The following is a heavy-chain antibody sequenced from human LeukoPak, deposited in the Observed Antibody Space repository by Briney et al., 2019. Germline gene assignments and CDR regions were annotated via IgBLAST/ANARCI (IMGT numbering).Heavy chain of an antibody. CDR1: GGPISSYY. D-gene: IGHD4-11*01. Sequence: SETLSLTCTVSGGPISSYYWSWIRQPPGKGLEWIGYIYYSGSTNYNPSLKSRVTISVDTSKNQFSLKLSSVTAADTAVYYCARDSNYSSRGTWFDPWGQGTLVTVSS. CDR3: ARDSNYSSRGTWFDP. J-gene: IGHJ5*02. V-gene: IGHV4-59*01. CDR2: IYYSGST.